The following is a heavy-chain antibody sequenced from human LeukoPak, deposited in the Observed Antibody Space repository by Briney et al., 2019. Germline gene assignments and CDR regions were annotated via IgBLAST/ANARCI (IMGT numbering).Heavy chain of an antibody. CDR3: TLTTFGVVYYFNY. Sequence: PGRSLRLSCATSGFTFISYAMHWVRQAPGKGLEWVALISYDGINQYYADSVKGRFIISRDNSKNTLYLQLNSLRLEDTAVYYCTLTTFGVVYYFNYWGQGTLVTVSS. J-gene: IGHJ4*02. CDR2: ISYDGINQ. V-gene: IGHV3-30*04. D-gene: IGHD1/OR15-1a*01. CDR1: GFTFISYA.